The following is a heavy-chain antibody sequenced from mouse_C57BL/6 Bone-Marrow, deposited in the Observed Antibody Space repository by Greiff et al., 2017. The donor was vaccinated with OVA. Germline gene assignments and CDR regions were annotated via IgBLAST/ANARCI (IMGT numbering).Heavy chain of an antibody. CDR1: GFTFSDYG. D-gene: IGHD3-2*02. Sequence: EVKVEESGGGLVKPGGSLKLSCAASGFTFSDYGMHWVRQAPEKGLEWVAYISSGSSTIYYAGTVKGRFTISRDNAKNTLFLQMTSLRSEDTAMYYSARQLRLYYFDYWGQGTTLTVSS. J-gene: IGHJ2*01. CDR2: ISSGSSTI. CDR3: ARQLRLYYFDY. V-gene: IGHV5-17*01.